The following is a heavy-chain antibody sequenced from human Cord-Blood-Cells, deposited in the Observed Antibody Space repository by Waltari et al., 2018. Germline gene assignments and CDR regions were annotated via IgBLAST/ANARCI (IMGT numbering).Heavy chain of an antibody. J-gene: IGHJ4*02. CDR3: ARGWGRTVIDY. V-gene: IGHV4-34*01. D-gene: IGHD3-16*01. CDR1: GGSFSGYY. Sequence: QVQLQQWGAGLLKPSETLSLTCAVYGGSFSGYYWSWIRQPPGKGLEWIGEINHSGSTNYNPSLKSRVTISVDTSKNQFSLKLSSVTAADTAVYYCARGWGRTVIDYWGQGTLVTVSS. CDR2: INHSGST.